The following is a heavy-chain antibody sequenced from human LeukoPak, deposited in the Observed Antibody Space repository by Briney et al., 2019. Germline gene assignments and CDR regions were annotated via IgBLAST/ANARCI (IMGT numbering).Heavy chain of an antibody. Sequence: GRSLRLSCTASGFTFGDYAMTWVRQAPGKGLEWVSVIYSGGTTYYANSVKGRFTISRDSSKNTMYLQMNSLRVEDTAMYYCGRDVGPWGQGTLVTVSS. J-gene: IGHJ5*02. CDR2: IYSGGTT. CDR1: GFTFGDYA. V-gene: IGHV3-53*01. CDR3: GRDVGP.